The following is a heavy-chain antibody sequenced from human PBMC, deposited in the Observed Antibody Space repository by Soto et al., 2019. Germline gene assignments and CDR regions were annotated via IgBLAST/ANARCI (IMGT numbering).Heavy chain of an antibody. CDR2: INPNSGDT. D-gene: IGHD6-19*01. Sequence: QVQLVQAGAEVKKPGASVKVSCKTSGYTFTGYYIHWVRQAPGQGLEWMALINPNSGDTNYGHKFHGRLTLNRDTSINTVYLEVTSLRFDDTAVYYCAVAGLPFEYWGQGTLVTVFS. CDR1: GYTFTGYY. J-gene: IGHJ4*02. CDR3: AVAGLPFEY. V-gene: IGHV1-2*02.